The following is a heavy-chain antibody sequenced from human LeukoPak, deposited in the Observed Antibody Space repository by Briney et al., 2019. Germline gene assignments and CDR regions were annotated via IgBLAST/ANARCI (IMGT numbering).Heavy chain of an antibody. CDR3: ARQIPNGPLDS. CDR2: VRSSGPT. Sequence: PQTLSLTCSVSAGSTSSGGYYWSWIGQYPGKGLEWIGYVRSSGPTYYNPSLKGRVAMSVDTSKNQFSLKLNSVTAADTAIYYCARQIPNGPLDSWGQGTLVSVSS. V-gene: IGHV4-31*03. J-gene: IGHJ5*01. CDR1: AGSTSSGGYY.